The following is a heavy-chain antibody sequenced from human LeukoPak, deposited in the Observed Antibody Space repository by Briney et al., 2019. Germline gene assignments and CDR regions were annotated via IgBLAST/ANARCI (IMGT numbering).Heavy chain of an antibody. CDR1: GFTFNNAW. D-gene: IGHD2-21*01. Sequence: GGSLRLSCAASGFTFNNAWMNWVRQAPGKGLEWVGRIKSKNVGGTTDYAAPVKGRFTNSRDDSKSMMYLQMNSLKTEDTAVYYCITPLPYSAQGGQGTLVTVSS. CDR3: ITPLPYSAQ. CDR2: IKSKNVGGTT. V-gene: IGHV3-15*01. J-gene: IGHJ4*02.